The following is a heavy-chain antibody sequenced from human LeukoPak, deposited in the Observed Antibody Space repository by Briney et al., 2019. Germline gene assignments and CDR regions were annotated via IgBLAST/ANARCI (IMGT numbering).Heavy chain of an antibody. Sequence: SETLSLTCAVYGGSFSGYYWSWIRQPPGKGLEWIGEINHSGSTNYNPSLKSRVTISVDTSKNQFSLKLSSVTAADTAVYYCAKDRAEYTYAHYGLDYWGQGTLVTVSS. CDR1: GGSFSGYY. J-gene: IGHJ4*02. V-gene: IGHV4-34*01. CDR3: AKDRAEYTYAHYGLDY. D-gene: IGHD5-18*01. CDR2: INHSGST.